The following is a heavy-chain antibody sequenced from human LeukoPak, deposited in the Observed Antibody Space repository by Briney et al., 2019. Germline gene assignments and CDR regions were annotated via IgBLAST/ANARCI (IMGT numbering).Heavy chain of an antibody. CDR3: ARHRIPADDDAFDI. CDR2: IHYSGST. D-gene: IGHD6-13*01. Sequence: SETLSLTCTVSGGSISSSSYYWGWIRQPPGKGLEWNGSIHYSGSTYYSPSLKSRVTISVDTSKNQFSLKLNSVTAADTAVYYCARHRIPADDDAFDIWGQGTMVTVSS. V-gene: IGHV4-39*01. CDR1: GGSISSSSYY. J-gene: IGHJ3*02.